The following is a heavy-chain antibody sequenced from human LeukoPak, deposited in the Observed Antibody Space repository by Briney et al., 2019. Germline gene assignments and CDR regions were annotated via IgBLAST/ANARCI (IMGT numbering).Heavy chain of an antibody. Sequence: PGGSVRLSCAASGFTFSGFWMHWVRQAPGKGLMWVSHINVGGSTTSYADSVKGRFTISRDNAKNTVNLQMNRLRVEDTAIYYCAKDWIQFNRVFDCFDSWGQGTLVSVSS. V-gene: IGHV3-74*01. J-gene: IGHJ4*02. CDR3: AKDWIQFNRVFDCFDS. D-gene: IGHD5-18*01. CDR2: INVGGSTT. CDR1: GFTFSGFW.